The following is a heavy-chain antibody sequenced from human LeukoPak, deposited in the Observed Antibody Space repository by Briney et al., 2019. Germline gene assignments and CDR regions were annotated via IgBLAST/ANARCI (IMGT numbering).Heavy chain of an antibody. Sequence: PSETLSLTCAVYGGSFSGYYWSWIRQPPGKGLEWIGEINHSGSTNYNPSLKSRVTISVDTSKNQFSLKLSSVTAADTAAYYCARGYGTYYYGSGSYTIDYWGQGTLVTVSS. CDR3: ARGYGTYYYGSGSYTIDY. CDR2: INHSGST. D-gene: IGHD3-10*01. CDR1: GGSFSGYY. J-gene: IGHJ4*02. V-gene: IGHV4-34*01.